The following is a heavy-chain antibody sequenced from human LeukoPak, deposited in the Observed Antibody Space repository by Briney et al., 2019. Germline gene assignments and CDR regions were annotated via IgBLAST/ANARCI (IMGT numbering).Heavy chain of an antibody. CDR2: INHSGST. CDR3: ARGGYILTGYYRSLVVAY. Sequence: SETLSLTCAVYGGSFSGYYWSWIRQPPGKGLEWIGEINHSGSTNYNPSLKSRVTISVDTSKNQFSLKLSSVTAADTAVYYCARGGYILTGYYRSLVVAYWGQGTLVTVSS. D-gene: IGHD3-9*01. J-gene: IGHJ4*02. V-gene: IGHV4-34*01. CDR1: GGSFSGYY.